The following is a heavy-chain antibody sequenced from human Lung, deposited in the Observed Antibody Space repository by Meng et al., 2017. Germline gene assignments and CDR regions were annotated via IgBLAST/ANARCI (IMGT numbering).Heavy chain of an antibody. CDR3: ARGQKGYFDL. Sequence: QAQLPESGPGLVKPSQTLSLTCTVSGGSISSSNYYWSWIRQPPGKGLEWSGHIYNSGSTYYNPSLKSRITISVDTSKNQFSLKLSSVTAADTAVYYCARGQKGYFDLWGRGTLVTVS. CDR2: IYNSGST. CDR1: GGSISSSNYY. V-gene: IGHV4-30-4*01. J-gene: IGHJ2*01.